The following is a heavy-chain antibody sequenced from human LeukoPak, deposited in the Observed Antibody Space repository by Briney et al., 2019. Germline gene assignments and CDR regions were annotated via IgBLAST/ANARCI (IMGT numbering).Heavy chain of an antibody. D-gene: IGHD6-19*01. CDR2: MYPGDSDT. Sequence: GESLKISCKCSGYSFSSYWIAWVRQMPGKGLEWMGIMYPGDSDTRYSPSFQGQVTISADKSISTAYLQWSSLKASDTAIYYCARRSSGGKEFDYWGQGTLVTVSS. J-gene: IGHJ4*02. CDR3: ARRSSGGKEFDY. CDR1: GYSFSSYW. V-gene: IGHV5-51*01.